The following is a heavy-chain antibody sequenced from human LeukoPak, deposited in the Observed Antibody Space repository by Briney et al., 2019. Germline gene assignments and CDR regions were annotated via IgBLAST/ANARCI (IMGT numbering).Heavy chain of an antibody. CDR1: GFTFSDYG. CDR3: AKSGPYYFQY. CDR2: ISNSGDAT. J-gene: IGHJ4*02. Sequence: GGSLRLSCAASGFTFSDYGMSWVRQAPGQGLEWVSTISNSGDATNYADSVRGRFSISRDNSKKTLFLQMSSLRAEDAAIYYCAKSGPYYFQYWGQGTLVTVSS. V-gene: IGHV3-23*01.